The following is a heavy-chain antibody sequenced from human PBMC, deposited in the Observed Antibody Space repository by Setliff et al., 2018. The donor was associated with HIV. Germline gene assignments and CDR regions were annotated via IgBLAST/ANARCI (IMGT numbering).Heavy chain of an antibody. J-gene: IGHJ4*02. Sequence: SETLSLTCAVYGGSFISYYWTWIRQPPGKGLEWIGEINHSGSTNYNPSLKSRVTISVDKSKNQFSLKLSSVTAADTAVYYCARFRGVHSSSLLDSWGQGTLVTVSS. CDR3: ARFRGVHSSSLLDS. V-gene: IGHV4-34*01. CDR2: INHSGST. D-gene: IGHD6-6*01. CDR1: GGSFISYY.